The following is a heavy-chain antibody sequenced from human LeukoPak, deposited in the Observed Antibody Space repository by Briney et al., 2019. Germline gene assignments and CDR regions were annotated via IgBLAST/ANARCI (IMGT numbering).Heavy chain of an antibody. CDR2: FDPEDGET. V-gene: IGHV1-24*01. CDR1: GYTLTELS. D-gene: IGHD3-22*01. Sequence: EASVKVSCKVSGYTLTELSMHWVRQAPGKGLEWMGGFDPEDGETIYAQKFQGRVTMTEDTSTDTAYMELSSLRSEDTAVYYCATDSGDYYDSSGQNTWGQGTLVTVSS. J-gene: IGHJ5*02. CDR3: ATDSGDYYDSSGQNT.